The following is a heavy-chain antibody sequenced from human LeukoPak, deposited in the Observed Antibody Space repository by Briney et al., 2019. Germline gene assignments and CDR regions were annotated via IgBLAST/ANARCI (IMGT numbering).Heavy chain of an antibody. J-gene: IGHJ6*04. V-gene: IGHV3-30*19. CDR1: GFTFSSYG. CDR3: ARDITMVRGVIGAYYYYGMDV. Sequence: GRSLRLSCAASGFTFSSYGMHWVRQAPGKGLEWVAVIWYDGSNKYYADSVKGRFTISRDNSKNTLYLQMNSLRAEDTAVYYCARDITMVRGVIGAYYYYGMDVWGKGTTVTVSS. D-gene: IGHD3-10*01. CDR2: IWYDGSNK.